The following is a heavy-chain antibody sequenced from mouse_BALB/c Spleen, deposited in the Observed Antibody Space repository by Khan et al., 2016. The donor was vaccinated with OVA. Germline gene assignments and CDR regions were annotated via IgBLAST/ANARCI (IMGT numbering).Heavy chain of an antibody. Sequence: QIQLVQSGPELKKPGETVKISCKASGYTFTNYGMNWVKQAPGKGLKWMGWINTYTGEPTYADDFKGRFAFSLETSASTAYLQINNLKNEDMATYFCARGDGYLLAYRGQGTLVTVSA. D-gene: IGHD2-3*01. CDR3: ARGDGYLLAY. V-gene: IGHV9-1*02. J-gene: IGHJ3*01. CDR2: INTYTGEP. CDR1: GYTFTNYG.